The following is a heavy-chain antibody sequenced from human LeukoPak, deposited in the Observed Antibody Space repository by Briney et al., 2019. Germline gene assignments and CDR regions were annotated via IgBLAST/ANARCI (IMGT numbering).Heavy chain of an antibody. CDR2: IYYSGST. CDR3: ARGDTAMVRTFDI. CDR1: GDSLSSHY. J-gene: IGHJ3*02. V-gene: IGHV4-59*11. D-gene: IGHD5-18*01. Sequence: SETLSLTCTVPGDSLSSHYWSWIRQPPGKGLEWIGYIYYSGSTNYNPSLKSRVTISVDTSKNQFSLKLSSVTAADTAVYYCARGDTAMVRTFDIWGQGTMVTVSS.